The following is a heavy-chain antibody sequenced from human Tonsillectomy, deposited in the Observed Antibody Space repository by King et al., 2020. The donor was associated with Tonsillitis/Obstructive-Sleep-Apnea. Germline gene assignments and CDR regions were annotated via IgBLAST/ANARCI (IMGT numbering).Heavy chain of an antibody. D-gene: IGHD4-23*01. Sequence: VQLQQWGAGLLKPSETLSLTCAVYGGSFSGYYWSWIRQPPGKGLEWIGEINHSGSTNYNPSLKSRVTISVDTSKNQFSLKLSSVTAADTAVYYCARGRGGNWNYYYYMDVWGKGTTATVSS. CDR1: GGSFSGYY. CDR3: ARGRGGNWNYYYYMDV. CDR2: INHSGST. J-gene: IGHJ6*03. V-gene: IGHV4-34*01.